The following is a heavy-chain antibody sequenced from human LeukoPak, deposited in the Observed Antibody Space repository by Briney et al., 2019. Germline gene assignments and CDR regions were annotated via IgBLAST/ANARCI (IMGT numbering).Heavy chain of an antibody. CDR1: GFTFSSYA. D-gene: IGHD2-2*01. Sequence: PGGSLRLSYAASGFTFSSYAMHWVRQAPGKGLEWVAVISYDGSNKYYADSVKGRFTISRDNSKNTLYLQMNSLRAEDTAVYYCARDSGRVVRFDYWGQGTLVTVSS. CDR2: ISYDGSNK. V-gene: IGHV3-30*04. J-gene: IGHJ4*02. CDR3: ARDSGRVVRFDY.